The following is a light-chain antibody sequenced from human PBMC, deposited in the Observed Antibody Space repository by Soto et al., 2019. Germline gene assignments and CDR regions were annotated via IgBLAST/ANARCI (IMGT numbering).Light chain of an antibody. CDR1: SSNIGSNY. V-gene: IGLV1-47*01. J-gene: IGLJ1*01. CDR2: RNN. CDR3: AAWDDSFNHV. Sequence: QSVLTQPPSASGTPGQRVTISCSGSSSNIGSNYVYWYQQLPGTAPKLLIYRNNQRPSGVPDRFSGSKSGTSASLAISGLRSEDEADYYCAAWDDSFNHVFGTGTKVTFL.